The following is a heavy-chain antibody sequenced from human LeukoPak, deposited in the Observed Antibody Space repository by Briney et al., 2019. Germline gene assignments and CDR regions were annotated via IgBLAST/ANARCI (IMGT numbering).Heavy chain of an antibody. CDR1: GYTFTSYG. D-gene: IGHD2-2*02. J-gene: IGHJ5*02. CDR3: ARDHVWGIVVVPAAIPWFDP. Sequence: ASVKVSCKASGYTFTSYGISWVRQAPGQGLEWMGWISAYNGNTNYAQKLQGRVTMTTDTSTSTAYMELRSLRSDGTGVYYCARDHVWGIVVVPAAIPWFDPWGQGTLVTVSS. V-gene: IGHV1-18*01. CDR2: ISAYNGNT.